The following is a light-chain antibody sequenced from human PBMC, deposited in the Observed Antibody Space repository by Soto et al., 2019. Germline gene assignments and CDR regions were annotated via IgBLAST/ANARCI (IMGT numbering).Light chain of an antibody. J-gene: IGKJ5*01. CDR1: QTISSS. CDR2: AAS. CDR3: QQANSFPPP. V-gene: IGKV1-12*01. Sequence: DIQMTQSPSSVSASVGDRVTISCRASQTISSSLAWYQQKPGQAPKLLIYAASKLQIGVPVRFRGSESATDFTLTISSLQPEDFATYYCQQANSFPPPFGQVTRLDIK.